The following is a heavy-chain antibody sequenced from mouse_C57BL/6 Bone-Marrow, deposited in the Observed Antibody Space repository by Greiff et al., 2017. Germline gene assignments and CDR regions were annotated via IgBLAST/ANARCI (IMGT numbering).Heavy chain of an antibody. D-gene: IGHD4-1*01. CDR2: IYPGSGNT. Sequence: VQLVESGAELVRPGASVKLSCKASGYTFTDYYINWVKQRPGQGLEWIARIYPGSGNTYYNEKFKGKATLTAEKSSSTAYMQLSSLTSEDSAVYFCARLGPVAYWGQGTLVTVSA. CDR3: ARLGPVAY. J-gene: IGHJ3*01. CDR1: GYTFTDYY. V-gene: IGHV1-76*01.